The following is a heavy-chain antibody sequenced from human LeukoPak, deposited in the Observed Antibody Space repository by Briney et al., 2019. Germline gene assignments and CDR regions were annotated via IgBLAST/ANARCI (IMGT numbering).Heavy chain of an antibody. V-gene: IGHV3-23*01. CDR3: ARPRYGDYLGRGDY. J-gene: IGHJ4*02. Sequence: GGSLRLSCAASGFTFSSYAMSWVRQAPGKGLEWVSAISGSGGSTYYADSVKGRFTISRDNSKNTLYLQMNSLRAEDTAVYYCARPRYGDYLGRGDYWGQGTLVTVSS. CDR2: ISGSGGST. D-gene: IGHD4-17*01. CDR1: GFTFSSYA.